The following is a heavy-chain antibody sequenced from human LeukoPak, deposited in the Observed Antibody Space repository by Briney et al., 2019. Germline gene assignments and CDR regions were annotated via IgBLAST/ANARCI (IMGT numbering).Heavy chain of an antibody. V-gene: IGHV1-69*13. CDR1: GGTFSSYA. D-gene: IGHD6-19*01. CDR3: ARGSIAVAVGKYYFDY. CDR2: IIPIFGTA. J-gene: IGHJ4*02. Sequence: GASVKVSCKASGGTFSSYAISWVRQAPGQGLEWMGGIIPIFGTANYAQKFQGRVTITADESTSTAYMELSSLRSEDTAVYYCARGSIAVAVGKYYFDYWGQGALVTVSS.